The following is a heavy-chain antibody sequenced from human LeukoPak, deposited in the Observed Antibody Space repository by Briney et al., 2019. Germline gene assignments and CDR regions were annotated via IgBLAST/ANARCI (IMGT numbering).Heavy chain of an antibody. V-gene: IGHV1-69*04. J-gene: IGHJ4*02. CDR1: GGTFSSYA. Sequence: SAKVSCKASGGTFSSYAISWVRQAPGQGLEWMGRIIPILGIANYAQKFQGRVTITADKSTSTAYMELSSLRSEDTAVYYCASMTTHNKGRDYWGQGTLVTVSS. D-gene: IGHD4-17*01. CDR2: IIPILGIA. CDR3: ASMTTHNKGRDY.